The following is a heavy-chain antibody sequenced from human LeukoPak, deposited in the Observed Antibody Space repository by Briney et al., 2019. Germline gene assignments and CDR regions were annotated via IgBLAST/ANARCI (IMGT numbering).Heavy chain of an antibody. V-gene: IGHV4-59*12. J-gene: IGHJ6*02. Sequence: SETLSLTCTVSGGSISTYYWSWIRQPPGKGLEWIGNIYHSGITTYNPSLKSRVTISVDTSKNQFSLKLSSVTAADTAVYYCARRGGALYDFWSGFYYYYGMDVWGQGTTVTVSS. CDR3: ARRGGALYDFWSGFYYYYGMDV. CDR1: GGSISTYY. CDR2: IYHSGIT. D-gene: IGHD3-3*01.